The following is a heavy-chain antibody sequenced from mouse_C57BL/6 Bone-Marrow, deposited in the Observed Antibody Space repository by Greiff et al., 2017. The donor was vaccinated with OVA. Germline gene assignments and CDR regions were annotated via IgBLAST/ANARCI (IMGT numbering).Heavy chain of an antibody. V-gene: IGHV4-1*01. D-gene: IGHD2-2*01. J-gene: IGHJ1*03. CDR3: ARPSLLWFHWYFDV. Sequence: EAGGVDFSRYWMSWVRRAPGKGLEWIGEINPDSSTINYAPSLKDKFIISRDNAKNTLYLQMSKVRSEDTALYYCARPSLLWFHWYFDVWGTGTTVTVSS. CDR1: GVDFSRYW. CDR2: INPDSSTI.